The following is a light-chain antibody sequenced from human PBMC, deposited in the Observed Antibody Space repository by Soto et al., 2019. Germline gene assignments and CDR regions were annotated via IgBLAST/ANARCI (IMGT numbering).Light chain of an antibody. CDR1: SSKIGSNT. CDR3: AAWDDSLSGYV. V-gene: IGLV1-44*01. CDR2: SNN. J-gene: IGLJ1*01. Sequence: QSVLTQPPSASGTPGQRVTISCSGSSSKIGSNTVNWYQQLPGTTPKLLIYSNNQRPSGVPDRFSGSKSGTSASLAISGLQSVDEADYYCAAWDDSLSGYVFGTGTRSPS.